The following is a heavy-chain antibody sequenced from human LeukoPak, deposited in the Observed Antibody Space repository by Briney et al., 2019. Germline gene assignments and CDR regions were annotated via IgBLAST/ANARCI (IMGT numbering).Heavy chain of an antibody. Sequence: TASETLPLTCTVSGGSISSYYWSWIRQPPEKGLEWIGYIYYSGSTNYNPSLKSRVTISVDTSKNQFSLKLSSVTAADTAVYYCARGGWSLDYWGQGTLVTVSS. V-gene: IGHV4-59*01. CDR1: GGSISSYY. D-gene: IGHD6-19*01. J-gene: IGHJ4*02. CDR2: IYYSGST. CDR3: ARGGWSLDY.